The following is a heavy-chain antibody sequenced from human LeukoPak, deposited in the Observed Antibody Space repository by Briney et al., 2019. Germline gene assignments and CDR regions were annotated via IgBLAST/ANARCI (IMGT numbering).Heavy chain of an antibody. Sequence: QPGGPLRLSCAASGFTFSSYAMSWVRQAPGKGLEWVSAISGSGGSTYYADSVKGRFTISRDNSKNTLYLQMNSLRAEDTAVYYCAKDIVVVPAAMEEYNWFDPWGQGTLVTVSS. D-gene: IGHD2-2*01. CDR3: AKDIVVVPAAMEEYNWFDP. CDR1: GFTFSSYA. J-gene: IGHJ5*02. CDR2: ISGSGGST. V-gene: IGHV3-23*01.